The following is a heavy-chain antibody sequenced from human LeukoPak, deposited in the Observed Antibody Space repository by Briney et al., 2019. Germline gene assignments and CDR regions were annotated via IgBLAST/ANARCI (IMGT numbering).Heavy chain of an antibody. CDR1: GYSISSGYY. D-gene: IGHD1-26*01. J-gene: IGHJ4*02. V-gene: IGHV4-38-2*02. CDR2: IYHSGST. CDR3: ARVDRGSYSLLFDY. Sequence: PSETLSLTCNVSGYSISSGYYWGWIRQPPGKGLEWIGNIYHSGSTYYNPSLKSRVTISVDTSKNQFSLKLSSVTAADTAVYYCARVDRGSYSLLFDYWGQGTLVTVSS.